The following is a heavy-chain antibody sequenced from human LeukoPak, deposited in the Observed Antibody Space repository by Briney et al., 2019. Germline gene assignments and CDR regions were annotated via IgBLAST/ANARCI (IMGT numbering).Heavy chain of an antibody. CDR2: IYTSGST. V-gene: IGHV4-4*07. D-gene: IGHD2-2*01. CDR3: ARDNTLGYCSSTSCPHPGGAFDI. J-gene: IGHJ3*02. CDR1: GGSISSYY. Sequence: PSETLSLTCTVSGGSISSYYWSWIRQPAGKGLEWIGRIYTSGSTNYNPSLKSRVTMSVDTSKNQFSLKLSSVTAADTAVYYCARDNTLGYCSSTSCPHPGGAFDIWGQGTMVTVSS.